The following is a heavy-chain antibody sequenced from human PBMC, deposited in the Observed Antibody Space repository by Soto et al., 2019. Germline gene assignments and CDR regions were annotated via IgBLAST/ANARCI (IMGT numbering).Heavy chain of an antibody. CDR2: IYWDENQ. Sequence: QITLKESGPTLVKPTQTLTLTCTFSGFSFSTSGVGVGWVRQPPGKALQWLAVIYWDENQRYSPSLRSRLTITKDTSRKQVVLTMTNMDPVDTVTYYSARTDYGDFVGWIDPWGQGILVTVSS. CDR3: ARTDYGDFVGWIDP. J-gene: IGHJ5*02. V-gene: IGHV2-5*02. D-gene: IGHD4-17*01. CDR1: GFSFSTSGVG.